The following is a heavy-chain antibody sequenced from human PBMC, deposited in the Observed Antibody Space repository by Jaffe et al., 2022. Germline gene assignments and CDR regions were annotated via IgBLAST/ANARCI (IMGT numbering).Heavy chain of an antibody. J-gene: IGHJ6*03. CDR3: ARGVTMVQGARSWAVPLGYMDV. CDR1: GGSFSGYY. Sequence: QVQLQQWGAGLLKPSETLSLTCAVYGGSFSGYYWSWIRQPPGKGLEWIGEINHSGSTNYNPSLKSRVTISVDTSKNQFSLKLSSVTAADTAVYYCARGVTMVQGARSWAVPLGYMDVWGKGTTVTVSS. V-gene: IGHV4-34*01. CDR2: INHSGST. D-gene: IGHD3-10*01.